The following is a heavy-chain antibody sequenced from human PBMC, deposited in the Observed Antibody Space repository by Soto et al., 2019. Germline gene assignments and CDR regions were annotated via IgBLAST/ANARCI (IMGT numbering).Heavy chain of an antibody. D-gene: IGHD2-8*01. V-gene: IGHV1-69*02. CDR3: AVGYCTNGVCYGRLDY. CDR1: GGTFSSYT. Sequence: QVQLVQSGAEVKKPGSSVKVSCKASGGTFSSYTISWVRQAPGQGLEWMGRIIPTLGIANYAQKFKGRVTITADKSTSTAYMELSSLRSEDTAVYYCAVGYCTNGVCYGRLDYWGQGTLVTVSS. CDR2: IIPTLGIA. J-gene: IGHJ4*02.